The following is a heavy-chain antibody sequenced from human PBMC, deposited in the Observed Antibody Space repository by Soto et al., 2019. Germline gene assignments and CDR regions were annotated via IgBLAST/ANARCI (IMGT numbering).Heavy chain of an antibody. V-gene: IGHV2-5*02. CDR2: IYWDDDK. CDR3: AHSVDTAMVTYYFDY. CDR1: GFSLSTSGVG. J-gene: IGHJ4*02. D-gene: IGHD5-18*01. Sequence: QITLKESGPTLVKPTQTLTLTCTFSGFSLSTSGVGVGWIRQPPGKALEWLALIYWDDDKRYSPSLKSRLTNTKDTSKNQVVLTVTNMDPVDTATYYCAHSVDTAMVTYYFDYWGQGTLVTVSS.